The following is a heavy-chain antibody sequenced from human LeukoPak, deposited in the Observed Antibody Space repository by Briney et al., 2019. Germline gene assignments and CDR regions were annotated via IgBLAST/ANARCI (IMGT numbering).Heavy chain of an antibody. V-gene: IGHV3-23*01. D-gene: IGHD2-2*01. CDR1: GFTFSSYA. CDR2: ISGSGGGP. Sequence: PGGSLRLSCAASGFTFSSYAMSWVRQAPGKGLEWVSAISGSGGGPYYADSVKGRFTISRDNSKNTLYLQMNSLRAEDTAVYYCAKGEYCSSTSCLNYYYYYGMDVWGKGTTVTVSS. J-gene: IGHJ6*04. CDR3: AKGEYCSSTSCLNYYYYYGMDV.